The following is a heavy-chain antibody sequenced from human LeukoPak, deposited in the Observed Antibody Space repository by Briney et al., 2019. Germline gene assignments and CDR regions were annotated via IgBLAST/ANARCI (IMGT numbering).Heavy chain of an antibody. Sequence: QTGGSLRLSCAASGFTFSSYAMHWVRQAPGKGLEWVAVISYDGSNKYYADSGKGRFTISRDNSKNTLYLQMNSLRAEDTAVYYCARGRSTSCYPPTKCAFDIWGQGTMVTVSS. D-gene: IGHD2-2*01. J-gene: IGHJ3*02. CDR3: ARGRSTSCYPPTKCAFDI. V-gene: IGHV3-30*01. CDR2: ISYDGSNK. CDR1: GFTFSSYA.